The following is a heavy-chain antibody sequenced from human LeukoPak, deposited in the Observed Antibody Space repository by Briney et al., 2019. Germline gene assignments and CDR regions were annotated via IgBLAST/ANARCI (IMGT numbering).Heavy chain of an antibody. CDR2: IKSDGSST. V-gene: IGHV3-74*01. CDR1: GFTFSSYW. J-gene: IGHJ4*02. CDR3: ARVDGGNTAYNY. Sequence: GGPLRLSCAASGFTFSSYWMHWVRQAPGKGLVWVSDIKSDGSSTSYADSVKGRFTASRDNAKNTLYLQMNGLRAEDTAVYYCARVDGGNTAYNYWGQGTLVTVSS. D-gene: IGHD4-23*01.